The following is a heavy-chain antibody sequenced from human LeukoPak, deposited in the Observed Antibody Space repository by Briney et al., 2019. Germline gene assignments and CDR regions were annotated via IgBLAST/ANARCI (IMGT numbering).Heavy chain of an antibody. CDR1: GFTFSSYA. V-gene: IGHV3-23*01. CDR3: AKSDSGWTYYYYGMDV. D-gene: IGHD6-19*01. J-gene: IGHJ6*02. CDR2: ISGSGGST. Sequence: PGGSLRLSCAASGFTFSSYAMSWVRQAPGKGLEWVSAISGSGGSTYYADSVKGRFTISRDNSKNTLYLQMSSLRAEDTAVYYCAKSDSGWTYYYYGMDVWGQGTTVTVPS.